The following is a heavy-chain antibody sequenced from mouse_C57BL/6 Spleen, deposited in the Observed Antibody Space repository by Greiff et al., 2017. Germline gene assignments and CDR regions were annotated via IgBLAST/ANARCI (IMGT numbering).Heavy chain of an antibody. Sequence: QVQLQQSGAELVKPGASVKMSCKASGYTLTSYWITWVKQRPGQGQEWIGVIYPGSGSTNYNEQFQSKATLTVDTSSSTAYMQLSSLASEDTAVYYCASFFYDVPFAYWGQGTLVTVSA. D-gene: IGHD2-12*01. V-gene: IGHV1-55*01. CDR1: GYTLTSYW. J-gene: IGHJ3*01. CDR3: ASFFYDVPFAY. CDR2: IYPGSGST.